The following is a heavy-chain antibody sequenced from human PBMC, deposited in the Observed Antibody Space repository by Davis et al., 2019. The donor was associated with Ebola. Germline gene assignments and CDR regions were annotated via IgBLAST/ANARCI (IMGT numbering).Heavy chain of an antibody. CDR2: INAGNGNT. CDR1: LYIFSTYA. Sequence: SVPVSRMASLYIFSTYAMHWVRQAPRQRLEWLGWINAGNGNTNYSQELQGRVSIIRDTSASTAYMELSSVRSEDTAVYYCARGRTVAGTRGLSWFDPWGQGTLVTVSS. V-gene: IGHV1-3*01. CDR3: ARGRTVAGTRGLSWFDP. J-gene: IGHJ5*02. D-gene: IGHD6-19*01.